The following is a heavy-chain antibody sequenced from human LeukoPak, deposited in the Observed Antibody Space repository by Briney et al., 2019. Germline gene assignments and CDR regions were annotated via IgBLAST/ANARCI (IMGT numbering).Heavy chain of an antibody. Sequence: GGSLRLSCAASGFTFSNAWMGWVRQAPGKGLEWIGHIKTKTDGGTTDYAAPVKGRFTISRDDSRNTLYLQMNSLRTEDTAMYYCTPDYYFDYWGQGTLVTVSS. CDR1: GFTFSNAW. CDR3: TPDYYFDY. CDR2: IKTKTDGGTT. V-gene: IGHV3-15*01. J-gene: IGHJ4*02.